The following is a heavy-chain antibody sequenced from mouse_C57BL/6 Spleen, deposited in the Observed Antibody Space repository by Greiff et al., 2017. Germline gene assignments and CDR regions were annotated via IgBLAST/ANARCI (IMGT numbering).Heavy chain of an antibody. V-gene: IGHV1-55*01. J-gene: IGHJ3*01. Sequence: VQLQQPGAELVKPGASVKMSCKASGYTFTSYWITWVKQRPGQGLEWIGDIYPGSGSTNYNEKFKSKATLTVDTSSSTAYMQLSSLTSEDAAVAFCAREGSNSPCAYWGQGTLVTVSA. CDR1: GYTFTSYW. CDR2: IYPGSGST. D-gene: IGHD2-5*01. CDR3: AREGSNSPCAY.